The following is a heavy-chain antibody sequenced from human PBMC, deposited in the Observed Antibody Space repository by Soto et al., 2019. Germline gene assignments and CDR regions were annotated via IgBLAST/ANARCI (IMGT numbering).Heavy chain of an antibody. D-gene: IGHD3-3*01. CDR2: IDHSGYT. V-gene: IGHV4-34*01. CDR1: GGAFSGYY. CDR3: ARVRDWFDP. Sequence: SATLSLTCAVYGGAFSGYYWNWILQPPGKGLEWIGEIDHSGYTNYNPSLKSRVTISVDTSKNQFSLRLTSVTAADTAVYYCARVRDWFDPWGQGTLVTVSS. J-gene: IGHJ5*02.